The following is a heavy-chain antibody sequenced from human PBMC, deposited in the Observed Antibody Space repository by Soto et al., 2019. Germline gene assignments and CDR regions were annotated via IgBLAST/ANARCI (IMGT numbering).Heavy chain of an antibody. CDR2: IYYSGST. V-gene: IGHV4-39*01. CDR3: ARQLRLLEWLTLGAFDI. CDR1: GGSISSSSYY. Sequence: QLQLQESGPGLVKPSETLSLTCTVSGGSISSSSYYWGWIRQPPGKGLEWIGSIYYSGSTYYNPSLKSRVTISVDTSKHQFALKLSSVTAADTAVYYCARQLRLLEWLTLGAFDIWGQGTMVTVSS. J-gene: IGHJ3*02. D-gene: IGHD3-3*01.